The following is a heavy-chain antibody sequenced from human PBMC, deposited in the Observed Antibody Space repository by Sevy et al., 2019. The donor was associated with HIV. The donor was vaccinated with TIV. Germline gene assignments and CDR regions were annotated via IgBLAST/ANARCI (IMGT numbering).Heavy chain of an antibody. Sequence: GGSLRLSCAASGFTFSSYAMSWVRQAPGKGLEWVSAISGSGGTTYYADSVKGRFTISRDSSKNTLYLQMNSLRAEATVVYYCENDRAVEPAAIQFDYWGQGTLVTVSS. J-gene: IGHJ4*02. CDR1: GFTFSSYA. CDR3: ENDRAVEPAAIQFDY. D-gene: IGHD2-2*02. V-gene: IGHV3-23*01. CDR2: ISGSGGTT.